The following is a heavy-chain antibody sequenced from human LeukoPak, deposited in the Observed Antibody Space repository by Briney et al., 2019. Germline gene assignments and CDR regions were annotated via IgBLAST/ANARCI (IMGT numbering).Heavy chain of an antibody. Sequence: PSQTLSLTCTVSGGSISSGSYYWSWIRQPAGKGLEWIGRIYTSGSTNYNPSLKSRVTISVDTSKNQFSLKLSSVTAADTAVYYCARVTPDTAMVTEDYWGQGTLVTVSS. CDR1: GGSISSGSYY. V-gene: IGHV4-61*02. CDR2: IYTSGST. J-gene: IGHJ4*02. CDR3: ARVTPDTAMVTEDY. D-gene: IGHD5-18*01.